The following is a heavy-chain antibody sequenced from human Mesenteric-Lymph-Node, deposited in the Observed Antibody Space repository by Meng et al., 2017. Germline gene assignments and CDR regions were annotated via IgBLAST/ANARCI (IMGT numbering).Heavy chain of an antibody. D-gene: IGHD3-22*01. CDR2: ISSSGSTI. J-gene: IGHJ4*02. Sequence: GGSLRLSCAASGFTFSDYYMSWIRQAPGKALEWVSYISSSGSTIYYADSVKGRFTISRDNAKNSLYLQMNSLRAEDTAVYYCARGQGDYYDSSGWFDYWGQGTLVTVSS. V-gene: IGHV3-11*04. CDR1: GFTFSDYY. CDR3: ARGQGDYYDSSGWFDY.